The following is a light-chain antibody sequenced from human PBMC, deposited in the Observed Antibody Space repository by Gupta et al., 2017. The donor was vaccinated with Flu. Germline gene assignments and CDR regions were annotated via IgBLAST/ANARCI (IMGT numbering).Light chain of an antibody. CDR1: ELGDIY. V-gene: IGLV3-1*01. CDR3: QAWDSGTCG. Sequence: SFELTQPPSVSVSPGQTATITCSGTGNELGDIYVSWYQQKPGQSPVLVIYQDIQRPSGIPERFSGSNSGDTATLSISETQAMDEADYYCQAWDSGTCGFGGGTKLTV. CDR2: QDI. J-gene: IGLJ2*01.